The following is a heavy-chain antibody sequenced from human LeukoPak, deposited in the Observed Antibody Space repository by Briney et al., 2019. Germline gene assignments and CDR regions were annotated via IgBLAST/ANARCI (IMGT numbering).Heavy chain of an antibody. J-gene: IGHJ4*02. CDR3: ARAKIDY. V-gene: IGHV3-9*01. Sequence: GGSLRLSCAVSGFTFDDYAMHWVRQVPGKGLEWVSGINWNSDSIGYADSVKGRFTTSRDNAKNSLYLQMNSLRAEDTAVYYCARAKIDYWGQGALVTVSS. CDR2: INWNSDSI. CDR1: GFTFDDYA.